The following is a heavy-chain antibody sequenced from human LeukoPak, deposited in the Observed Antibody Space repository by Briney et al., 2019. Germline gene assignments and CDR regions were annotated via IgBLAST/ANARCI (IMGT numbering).Heavy chain of an antibody. CDR3: ASARSYSSGWYGY. Sequence: SETLSLTCAVYGGSFSGYYWSWIRQPPGKGLEWIGEINHSGSTNYNPSLKSRVTISVDTSKNQFSLKLSSVTAADTAVYYCASARSYSSGWYGYWGQGTLVTVSS. CDR1: GGSFSGYY. D-gene: IGHD6-19*01. CDR2: INHSGST. J-gene: IGHJ4*02. V-gene: IGHV4-34*01.